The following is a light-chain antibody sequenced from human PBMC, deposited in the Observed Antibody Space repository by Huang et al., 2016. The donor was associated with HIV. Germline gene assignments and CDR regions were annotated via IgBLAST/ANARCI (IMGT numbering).Light chain of an antibody. CDR1: QSVGNS. CDR2: AS. Sequence: DIQMTQSPSSLSASVGDRVTITCRTSQSVGNSLNWYQQKPGKAPELLIYASSLQAWISSRFSGSVSGTDFTLIISSLQPEDFATYYCQQSHISPWTFGQGTKVDLK. CDR3: QQSHISPWT. J-gene: IGKJ1*01. V-gene: IGKV1-39*01.